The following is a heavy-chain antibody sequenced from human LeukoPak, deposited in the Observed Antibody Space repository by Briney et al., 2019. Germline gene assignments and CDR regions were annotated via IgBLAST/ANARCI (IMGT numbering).Heavy chain of an antibody. CDR1: GFTFSSYS. Sequence: TGGSLRLSCAASGFTFSSYSMNWVRQAPGKGLEWVSYISSSSSTIYYADSVKGRFTISRDNAKNSLYLQMNSLRDEDTAVYYCARDRGEWLLYYYYYYMDVWGKGTTVTVSS. V-gene: IGHV3-48*02. CDR3: ARDRGEWLLYYYYYYMDV. J-gene: IGHJ6*03. CDR2: ISSSSSTI. D-gene: IGHD3-3*01.